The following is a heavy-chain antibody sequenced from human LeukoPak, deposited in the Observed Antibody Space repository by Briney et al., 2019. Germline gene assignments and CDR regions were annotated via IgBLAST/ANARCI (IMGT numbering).Heavy chain of an antibody. D-gene: IGHD6-19*01. J-gene: IGHJ6*03. CDR2: IIPIFGTA. V-gene: IGHV1-69*05. CDR3: ARDARRTYSSGWYYYYYMDV. Sequence: SVKVSCKASGGTFSSYAISWMPQAPGQGLEWMGGIIPIFGTANCAQKFQGRVTITTDESTSTAYMELSSLRSEDTAVYYCARDARRTYSSGWYYYYYMDVWGKGTTVTVSS. CDR1: GGTFSSYA.